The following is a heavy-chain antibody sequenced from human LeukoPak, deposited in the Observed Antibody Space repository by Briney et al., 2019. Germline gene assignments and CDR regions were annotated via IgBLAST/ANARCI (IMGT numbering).Heavy chain of an antibody. V-gene: IGHV4-34*01. Sequence: SETLSLTCAVYGGSFSGYYWSWIRQPPGKGLEWIGEINHSGSTNYNPSLKSRVTISVDTSKNQFSPKLSSVTAADTAVYYCARSHRRRMATDYWGQGTLVTVSS. J-gene: IGHJ4*02. D-gene: IGHD5-24*01. CDR3: ARSHRRRMATDY. CDR1: GGSFSGYY. CDR2: INHSGST.